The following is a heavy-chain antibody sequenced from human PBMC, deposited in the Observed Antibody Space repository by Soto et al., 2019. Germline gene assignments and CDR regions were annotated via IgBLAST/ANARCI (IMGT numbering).Heavy chain of an antibody. CDR3: AADRYCSSNTCPGALEI. CDR1: GFTFTYVW. CDR2: IKRKSDGETT. V-gene: IGHV3-15*01. J-gene: IGHJ3*02. D-gene: IGHD2-2*01. Sequence: EVQLVESGGDSVKPGGSLRLSCAASGFTFTYVWMTWVRQAPGKGLEWVGRIKRKSDGETTDYAAPVKGRFTISRDDSKNTLYLEMNSLKTADTAVYDCAADRYCSSNTCPGALEIWGQGTMVRVSA.